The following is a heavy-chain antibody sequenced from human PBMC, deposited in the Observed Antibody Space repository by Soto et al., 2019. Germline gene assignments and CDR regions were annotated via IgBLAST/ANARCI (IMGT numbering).Heavy chain of an antibody. CDR2: IYYSGST. CDR1: RGSISSSSYY. J-gene: IGHJ3*02. CDR3: ARDQDGRYPSLFFDM. Sequence: LXLTCTVSRGSISSSSYYWGWILQPPGKGLEWIGSIYYSGSTYYNPSLKSRVTISVDTSKNQFSLKLSSVTAADTAVYYCARDQDGRYPSLFFDMWGQGTMVTVSS. V-gene: IGHV4-39*02. D-gene: IGHD3-16*02.